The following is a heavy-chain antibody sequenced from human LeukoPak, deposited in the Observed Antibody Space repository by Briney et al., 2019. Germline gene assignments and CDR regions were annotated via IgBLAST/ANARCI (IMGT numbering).Heavy chain of an antibody. CDR3: ARDVLGSGSRFDY. D-gene: IGHD1-26*01. J-gene: IGHJ4*02. Sequence: GRSLRLSCAASGFTFSSYAMHWVRQAPGKGLEWVAVISYDGSNKYYADSVKGRFIISRDNSKNTLYLQMNSLRAEDTAVYYCARDVLGSGSRFDYWGQGTLVTVSS. CDR1: GFTFSSYA. CDR2: ISYDGSNK. V-gene: IGHV3-30-3*01.